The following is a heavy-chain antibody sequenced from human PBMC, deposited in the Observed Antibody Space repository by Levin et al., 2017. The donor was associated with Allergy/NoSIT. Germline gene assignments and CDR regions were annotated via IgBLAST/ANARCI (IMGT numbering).Heavy chain of an antibody. CDR1: RASVSSGSWY. CDR2: IYYTGST. J-gene: IGHJ6*03. Sequence: PSETLSLTCTVSRASVSSGSWYWSWVRQPPGKGLEWMGYIYYTGSTKYNPSLKSRVTLSVDTSKNQFSLRLSSVTAADTAVYYCARGDYFGSGSNYYYYMGVWGRGTTVTVSS. V-gene: IGHV4-61*01. D-gene: IGHD3-10*01. CDR3: ARGDYFGSGSNYYYYMGV.